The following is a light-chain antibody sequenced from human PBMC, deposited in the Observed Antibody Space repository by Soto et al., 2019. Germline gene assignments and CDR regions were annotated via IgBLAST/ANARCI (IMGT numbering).Light chain of an antibody. CDR1: QSVSSSY. CDR2: GAS. Sequence: DIVLTQSPGTLSLSPGERATLSCRASQSVSSSYLAWYQQTPGQAPRILIFGASSRATGIPDRFSGSGSGTDFTLTITRLEPEDFAVYYCQKYGGSPYTFGQGTKLEIK. J-gene: IGKJ2*01. V-gene: IGKV3-20*01. CDR3: QKYGGSPYT.